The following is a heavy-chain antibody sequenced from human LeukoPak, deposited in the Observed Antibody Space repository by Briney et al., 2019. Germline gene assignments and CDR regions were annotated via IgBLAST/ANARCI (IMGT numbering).Heavy chain of an antibody. V-gene: IGHV4-30-4*08. Sequence: SQTLSLTCTVSGGSISSGDYYWSWIRQPPGKGLEWIGYIFYSGSTYYNPSLRSRVTISVDTSKNQFSLMLTSVTAADTAVYYCAKDRRGGSAFDIWGQGTMVTVSS. CDR3: AKDRRGGSAFDI. D-gene: IGHD2-15*01. CDR1: GGSISSGDYY. J-gene: IGHJ3*02. CDR2: IFYSGST.